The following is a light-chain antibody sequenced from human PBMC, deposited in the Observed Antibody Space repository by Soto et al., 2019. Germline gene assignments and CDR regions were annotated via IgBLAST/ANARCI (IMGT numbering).Light chain of an antibody. CDR1: SSDVGGYNY. Sequence: QSALTQPASVSGSPGQSITISCTGTSSDVGGYNYVSWYQQYPGKVPRLIIYEVTYRPSGVSNRFSGSKSGNTASLTISGLRAEDQADYYCSSFSPSDTLEVFGSGTKVTVL. J-gene: IGLJ1*01. V-gene: IGLV2-14*01. CDR3: SSFSPSDTLEV. CDR2: EVT.